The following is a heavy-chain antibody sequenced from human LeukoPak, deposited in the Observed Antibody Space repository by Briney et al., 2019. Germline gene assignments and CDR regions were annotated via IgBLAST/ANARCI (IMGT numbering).Heavy chain of an antibody. CDR3: ARDFPRDNDAFDI. Sequence: PGGSLRLSCAASGFTFSSYSMNWVRQAPGKGLEWVSYISSSSSTIYYADSVKGRFTISGDNAKNSLYLQMNSLRGEDTAVYYCARDFPRDNDAFDIWGQGTMVTVSS. V-gene: IGHV3-48*04. J-gene: IGHJ3*02. CDR2: ISSSSSTI. CDR1: GFTFSSYS.